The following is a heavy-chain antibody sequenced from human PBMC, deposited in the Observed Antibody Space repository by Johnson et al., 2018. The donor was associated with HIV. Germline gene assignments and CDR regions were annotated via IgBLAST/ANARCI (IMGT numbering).Heavy chain of an antibody. D-gene: IGHD6-6*01. CDR2: ISHDGSNK. J-gene: IGHJ3*02. Sequence: QVQLVESGGGVVQPGRSLRLSCAASGFTFSSYGVHWVRQAPGKGLEWVAVISHDGSNKYYADSVKGRFTISRDNSKNTLYLQMNSLRAEDTAVYYCARVYSSSSAHAFDIWGQGTMVTVSS. CDR3: ARVYSSSSAHAFDI. CDR1: GFTFSSYG. V-gene: IGHV3-30*19.